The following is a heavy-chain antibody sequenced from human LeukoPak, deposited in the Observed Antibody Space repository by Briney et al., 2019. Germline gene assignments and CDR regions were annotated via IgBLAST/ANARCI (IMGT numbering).Heavy chain of an antibody. V-gene: IGHV4-34*01. CDR3: PSVGYSNTHKRDPRIRGGYYFDY. CDR2: FNHSGST. J-gene: IGHJ4*02. Sequence: SETLSLTCAVYAGSFSGYYWSWIRQPPGKGLEWIGEFNHSGSTNYNPSLKRRVTISVDTSKNQFSLKLSSVTAADTAVYYCPSVGYSNTHKRDPRIRGGYYFDYCGQGTLVTVSS. CDR1: AGSFSGYY. D-gene: IGHD6-13*01.